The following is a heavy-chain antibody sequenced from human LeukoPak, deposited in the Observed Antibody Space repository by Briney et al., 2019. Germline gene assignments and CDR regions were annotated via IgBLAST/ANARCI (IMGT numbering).Heavy chain of an antibody. V-gene: IGHV3-30*02. CDR1: GFTFSSYG. CDR3: AKDGRGGYSYGDY. D-gene: IGHD5-18*01. CDR2: IRYDGSNK. Sequence: GGSLRLSCTASGFTFSSYGMHWVRQAPGKGLEWVAFIRYDGSNKYYADSVKGRFTISRDNSKNTLYLQMNSLRAEDTAVYYCAKDGRGGYSYGDYWGQGTLVTVSS. J-gene: IGHJ4*02.